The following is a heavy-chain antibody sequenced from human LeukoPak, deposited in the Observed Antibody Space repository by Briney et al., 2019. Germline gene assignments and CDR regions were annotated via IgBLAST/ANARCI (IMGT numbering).Heavy chain of an antibody. V-gene: IGHV3-15*01. CDR3: TTFYHEYSPY. CDR2: IKSNADGGTP. CDR1: GFSFMNAW. J-gene: IGHJ4*02. Sequence: GGSLRLSCAASGFSFMNAWMIWVRQAPGKGLEWVGRIKSNADGGTPDYAAPARGSFTISRDDSKNTLYLQMNSLKTEDTAVYYCTTFYHEYSPYWGRGTLVTVSS. D-gene: IGHD2/OR15-2a*01.